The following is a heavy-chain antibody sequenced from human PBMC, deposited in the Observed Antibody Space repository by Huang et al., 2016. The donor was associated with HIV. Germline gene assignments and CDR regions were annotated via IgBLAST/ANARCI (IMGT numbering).Heavy chain of an antibody. CDR2: INHSGST. D-gene: IGHD2-15*01. J-gene: IGHJ3*02. V-gene: IGHV4-34*02. CDR1: GGSFSNHY. Sequence: QVHLQQWGSGLLRPSETLSRTCAVYGGSFSNHYWSWVRRSPGTGLECIGEINHSGSTNYNPSLKSRVTMSIDTAKNQCSLNQTSVTAADTALYCCARGRDIAAIDTVDDALDIWAQGAKVTVFS. CDR3: ARGRDIAAIDTVDDALDI.